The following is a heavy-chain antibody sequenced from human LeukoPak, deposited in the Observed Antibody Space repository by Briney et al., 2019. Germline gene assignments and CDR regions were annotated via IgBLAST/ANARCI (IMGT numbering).Heavy chain of an antibody. V-gene: IGHV3-30-3*01. D-gene: IGHD3-9*01. Sequence: HTGGSLRLSCAASVFTFSSYAMHWVRQAPGKGLEWVAVISYDGSNKYYADSVKGRFTISRDNSKNTLYLQMNSLRAEDTAVYYCARDLVYRVYYDILTGYLFDYWGQGTLVTVSS. CDR3: ARDLVYRVYYDILTGYLFDY. CDR2: ISYDGSNK. J-gene: IGHJ4*02. CDR1: VFTFSSYA.